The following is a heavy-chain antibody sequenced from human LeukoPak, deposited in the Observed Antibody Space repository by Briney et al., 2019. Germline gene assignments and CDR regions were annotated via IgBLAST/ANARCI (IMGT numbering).Heavy chain of an antibody. Sequence: PGGSLRLSCAASGFTFRNYWMHWVRQAPGKGLVWVSRIDGDGGSASYADSVKGRFTVSRDNAKTTLYLQMNSLRAEDTAVYYCLKARDWPRGIFDFWGQGAPVTVSS. CDR2: IDGDGGSA. CDR1: GFTFRNYW. D-gene: IGHD3/OR15-3a*01. J-gene: IGHJ4*02. CDR3: LKARDWPRGIFDF. V-gene: IGHV3-74*01.